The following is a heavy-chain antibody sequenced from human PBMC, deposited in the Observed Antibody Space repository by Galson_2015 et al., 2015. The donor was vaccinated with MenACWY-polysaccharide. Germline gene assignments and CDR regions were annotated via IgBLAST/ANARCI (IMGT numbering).Heavy chain of an antibody. J-gene: IGHJ3*02. D-gene: IGHD2-2*01. CDR1: GIRFSGSG. V-gene: IGHV3-33*01. Sequence: SLRLSCAASGIRFSGSGMHWVRQAPGKGLEWVAVIQYDGTNKVYADSVKGRFTISRDNSKTTLYLEMNSLRAEDTAVYYCAREGSRIVFHAFDIWGQGTMVTVSS. CDR2: IQYDGTNK. CDR3: AREGSRIVFHAFDI.